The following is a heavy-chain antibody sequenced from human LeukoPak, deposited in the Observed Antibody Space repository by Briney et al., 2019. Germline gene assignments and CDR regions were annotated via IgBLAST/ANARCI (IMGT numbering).Heavy chain of an antibody. Sequence: GASVKVSCKASGYTFTSYGISWVRQAPGQGLEWMGWISAYNGNTNYAQKLQGRVTMTTDTSTSTAYMELRSLRSDDTAVYYCARGHKVGELRYFDWLLPGPYYFDYWGQGTLVTVSS. D-gene: IGHD3-9*01. CDR2: ISAYNGNT. CDR3: ARGHKVGELRYFDWLLPGPYYFDY. CDR1: GYTFTSYG. J-gene: IGHJ4*02. V-gene: IGHV1-18*01.